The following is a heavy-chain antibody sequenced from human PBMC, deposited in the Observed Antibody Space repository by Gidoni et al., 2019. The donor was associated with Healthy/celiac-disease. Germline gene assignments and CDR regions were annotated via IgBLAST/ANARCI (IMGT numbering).Heavy chain of an antibody. D-gene: IGHD3-3*01. CDR1: ALPFSSLW. Sequence: EVQLVESGGGLVQPGGSLRHACAPAALPFSSLWTSWVRQAPGKGLEWVANIEEDGSETYYVDSVKGRFTISRDNAKSSLYLEMNSLRAEDTAVYYCARVDVWSGYSVDYWGQGTLATVSS. J-gene: IGHJ4*02. CDR2: IEEDGSET. V-gene: IGHV3-7*01. CDR3: ARVDVWSGYSVDY.